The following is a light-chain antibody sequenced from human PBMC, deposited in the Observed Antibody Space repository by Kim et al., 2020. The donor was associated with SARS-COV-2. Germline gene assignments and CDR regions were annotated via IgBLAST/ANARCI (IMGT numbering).Light chain of an antibody. V-gene: IGKV1-5*03. CDR1: QSNSMW. J-gene: IGKJ2*01. Sequence: STLTASVGDRVIITCRASQSNSMWLAWYQQKPGKAPKLLISKASSLQSGVPSRFSGSGSGTEFTLTISSLQPVDFATYYCQQYDNYFGQGTKLEI. CDR2: KAS. CDR3: QQYDNY.